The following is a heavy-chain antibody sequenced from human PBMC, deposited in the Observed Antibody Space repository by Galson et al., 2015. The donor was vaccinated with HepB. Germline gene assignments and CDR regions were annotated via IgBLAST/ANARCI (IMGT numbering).Heavy chain of an antibody. J-gene: IGHJ6*02. CDR3: ARDRSTLGYYYYGMDV. CDR2: TSYDGSNK. CDR1: GFTFSSYA. Sequence: SLRLSCAASGFTFSSYAMHWVRQAPGKGLEWVAVTSYDGSNKYYADSVKGRFTISRDNSKNTLYLQMNSLRAEDTAVYYCARDRSTLGYYYYGMDVWGQGTTVTVSS. D-gene: IGHD5/OR15-5a*01. V-gene: IGHV3-30-3*01.